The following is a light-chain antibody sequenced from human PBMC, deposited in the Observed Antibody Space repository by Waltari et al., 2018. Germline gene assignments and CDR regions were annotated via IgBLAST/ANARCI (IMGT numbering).Light chain of an antibody. CDR1: QTIYNS. Sequence: DIQMTQSPSPLSASVGDRVTITCRERQTIYNSLNWYQHKPGKAPKLLISDTSTLQSGVPSRFSGRGSGTEFTLSISRLQPEDFGTYYCQQSYTLPDTSGQGTKLDI. CDR3: QQSYTLPDT. V-gene: IGKV1-39*01. CDR2: DTS. J-gene: IGKJ2*01.